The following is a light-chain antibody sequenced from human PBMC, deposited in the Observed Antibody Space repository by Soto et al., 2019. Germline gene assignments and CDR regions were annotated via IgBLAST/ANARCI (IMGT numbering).Light chain of an antibody. Sequence: QSALTQPASVSGSPGQSVTISCTVSSSDVGGYAFVSWYQHHPGQAPILMIFDVSNRPSAVSNRFSGSKSGTTASLTISGRQAADEGDYYCASYTSRSTLVFGTGTKVTVL. CDR2: DVS. J-gene: IGLJ1*01. V-gene: IGLV2-14*03. CDR3: ASYTSRSTLV. CDR1: SSDVGGYAF.